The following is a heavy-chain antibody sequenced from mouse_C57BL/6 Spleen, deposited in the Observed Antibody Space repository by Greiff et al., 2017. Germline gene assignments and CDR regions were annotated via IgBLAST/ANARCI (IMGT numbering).Heavy chain of an antibody. V-gene: IGHV1-15*01. CDR3: TRPLDV. Sequence: QVQLKESGAELVRPGASVTLSCKASGYTFTDYEMHWVKQTPVHGLEWIGAIDPETGGTAYNQKFKGKAILTADKSSSTAYMELRSLTSEDSAVYYCTRPLDVWGTGTTVTVSS. CDR2: IDPETGGT. J-gene: IGHJ1*03. CDR1: GYTFTDYE.